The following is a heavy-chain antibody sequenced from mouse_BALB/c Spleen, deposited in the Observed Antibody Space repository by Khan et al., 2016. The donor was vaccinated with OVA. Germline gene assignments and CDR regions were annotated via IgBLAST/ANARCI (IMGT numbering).Heavy chain of an antibody. CDR2: IWTGGIT. D-gene: IGHD2-4*01. V-gene: IGHV2-9*02. CDR3: ARSYDYDVGGFAY. Sequence: QVQLQQSGPGLVAPSQSLSITCTVSGFSLSNYGIHWVRQPPGKGLEWLGVIWTGGITNYNSALMSRLSISKDNSKSHVFLKMNRLQTDDTAIYYCARSYDYDVGGFAYWGQVTLVTVSA. CDR1: GFSLSNYG. J-gene: IGHJ3*01.